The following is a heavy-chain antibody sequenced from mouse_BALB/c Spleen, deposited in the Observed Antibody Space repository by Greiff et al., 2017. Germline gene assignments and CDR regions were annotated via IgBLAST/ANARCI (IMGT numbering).Heavy chain of an antibody. J-gene: IGHJ2*01. CDR3: AREISFDY. CDR2: IRNKANGYTT. V-gene: IGHV7-3*02. CDR1: GFTFTDYY. Sequence: EVKLMESGGGLVQPGGSLRLSCATSGFTFTDYYMSWVRQPPGKALEWLGFIRNKANGYTTEYSASVKGRVTISRDNSQSILYLQMNTLRAEDSATYYCAREISFDYWGQGTTLTVSS.